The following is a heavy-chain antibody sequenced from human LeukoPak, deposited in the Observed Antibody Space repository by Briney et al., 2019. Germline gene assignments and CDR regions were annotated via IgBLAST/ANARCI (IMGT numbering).Heavy chain of an antibody. Sequence: GGSQRLFCVASGLPLADFAMHWVRQAPGKGLEGVSLIRGDGVSTFYAESVKGRFSISTDNSKNSLYLEMNRLRSEDAAMYDGAKEAGKFDYWGQGTLVAVSS. D-gene: IGHD6-13*01. J-gene: IGHJ4*02. CDR1: GLPLADFA. V-gene: IGHV3-43*02. CDR3: AKEAGKFDY. CDR2: IRGDGVST.